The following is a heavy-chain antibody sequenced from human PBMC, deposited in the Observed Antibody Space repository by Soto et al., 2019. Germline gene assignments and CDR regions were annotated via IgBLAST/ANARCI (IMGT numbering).Heavy chain of an antibody. CDR3: STAQQLVPNYFDY. Sequence: SQMQPLTCAVYWGYFRDYYWPCIRTPPETGLEWIGEINHNGSTNYSPALKGRDTISVDTPKNQFSLMLSSVTAADTAVYYCSTAQQLVPNYFDYWGQGTLVTVSP. CDR2: INHNGST. D-gene: IGHD6-13*01. V-gene: IGHV4-34*01. J-gene: IGHJ4*02. CDR1: WGYFRDYY.